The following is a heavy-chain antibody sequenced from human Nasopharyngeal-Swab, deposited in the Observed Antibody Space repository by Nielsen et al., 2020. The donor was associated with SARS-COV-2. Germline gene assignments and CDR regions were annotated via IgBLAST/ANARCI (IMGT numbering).Heavy chain of an antibody. CDR3: ARDMVLLPYSGSYPDAFDI. Sequence: GGSLRLSCAASGFTFSSYSMNWVRQAPGKGLEWVSSVSSSGSYISYADSLKGRFTISRDNVKNTLYLQMNSLRAEDTAVYYCARDMVLLPYSGSYPDAFDIWGQGTMVTVSS. J-gene: IGHJ3*02. D-gene: IGHD1-26*01. V-gene: IGHV3-21*06. CDR2: VSSSGSYI. CDR1: GFTFSSYS.